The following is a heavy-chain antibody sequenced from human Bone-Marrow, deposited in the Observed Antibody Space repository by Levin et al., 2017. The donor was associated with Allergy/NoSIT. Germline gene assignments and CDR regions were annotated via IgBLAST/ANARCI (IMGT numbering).Heavy chain of an antibody. Sequence: GGSLRLSCAASGFSFSNYGMNWVRQAPGKGLEWVSSISGSGGSTFYADSVRGRFTISRDNSRNMLYLQMNSLRAEDTAVYYCAKSSPPRIRGIAVSGGYFDDWGQGTQVTVSS. V-gene: IGHV3-23*01. J-gene: IGHJ4*02. CDR3: AKSSPPRIRGIAVSGGYFDD. CDR1: GFSFSNYG. CDR2: ISGSGGST. D-gene: IGHD6-19*01.